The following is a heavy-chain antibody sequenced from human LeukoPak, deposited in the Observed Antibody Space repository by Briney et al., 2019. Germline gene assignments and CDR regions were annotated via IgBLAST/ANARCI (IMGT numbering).Heavy chain of an antibody. J-gene: IGHJ4*02. D-gene: IGHD6-19*01. V-gene: IGHV1-46*01. CDR3: ARVGDSSGSLDY. Sequence: ASVKVSCKASGYTFTSYAMNWVRQAPGRGLEWMGIINPSGGSTSYAQKFQGRVTMTRDTSTSTVYMELSSLRSEDTAVYYCARVGDSSGSLDYWGQGTLVTVSS. CDR1: GYTFTSYA. CDR2: INPSGGST.